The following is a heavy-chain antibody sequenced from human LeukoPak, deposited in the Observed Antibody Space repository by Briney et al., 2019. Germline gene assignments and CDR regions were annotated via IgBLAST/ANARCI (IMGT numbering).Heavy chain of an antibody. CDR3: ARDTYYYDSSARGFDY. CDR2: VYYTGST. D-gene: IGHD3-22*01. V-gene: IGHV4-59*12. J-gene: IGHJ4*02. Sequence: SETLSLTCTVSGDFITAYYWSWIRQPPGKGLEWIGYVYYTGSTEYNPSLKSRVTMSVDTSKNQFSLKLSSVTAADTAVYYCARDTYYYDSSARGFDYWGQGTLVTVSS. CDR1: GDFITAYY.